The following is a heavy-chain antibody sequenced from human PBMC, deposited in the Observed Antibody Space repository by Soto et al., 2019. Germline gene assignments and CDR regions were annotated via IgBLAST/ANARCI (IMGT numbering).Heavy chain of an antibody. CDR3: ARQGFGPLHGLVDV. J-gene: IGHJ6*02. V-gene: IGHV4-59*08. D-gene: IGHD3-10*01. CDR2: MGYDRYT. CDR1: GGPLSNYY. Sequence: QVQLQESGPGLVKPSETLSLTCTISGGPLSNYYCSWFRQPPGQGLEWIGYMGYDRYTSYNPSLWSRVTISLDTSKHQFSLSLRSVTAADTALYYGARQGFGPLHGLVDVWGQGTTVTVSS.